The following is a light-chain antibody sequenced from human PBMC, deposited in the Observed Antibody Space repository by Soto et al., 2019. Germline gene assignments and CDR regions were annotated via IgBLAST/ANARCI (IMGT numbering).Light chain of an antibody. CDR1: QNVSSY. Sequence: IVLTQSPATLSLSPGERATLSCRASQNVSSYLAWYQQKPGQAPRLLIYGASSRATGIPDRFSGSGSGTDFTLTISNLEPEDFAVYYCQQHSHWPPWTFAQGTMVDIK. CDR2: GAS. CDR3: QQHSHWPPWT. J-gene: IGKJ1*01. V-gene: IGKV3-11*01.